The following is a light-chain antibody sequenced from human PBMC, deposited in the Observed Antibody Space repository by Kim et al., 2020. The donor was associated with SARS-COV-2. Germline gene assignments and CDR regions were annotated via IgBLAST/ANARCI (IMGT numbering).Light chain of an antibody. J-gene: IGKJ2*01. CDR2: WAS. Sequence: ATIHCKSSQSVLYDRNNREYLAWYQQKPGQPPKLLIYWASTRDSGVPDRFSGSGSGTYFTLTIDNLQAEDVAVYYCQQYYTTPYTFGQGTKVDIK. CDR3: QQYYTTPYT. CDR1: QSVLYDRNNREY. V-gene: IGKV4-1*01.